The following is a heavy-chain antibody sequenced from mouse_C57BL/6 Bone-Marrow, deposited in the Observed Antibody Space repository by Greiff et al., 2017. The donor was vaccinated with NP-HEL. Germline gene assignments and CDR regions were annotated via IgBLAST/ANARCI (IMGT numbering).Heavy chain of an antibody. J-gene: IGHJ3*02. CDR2: INPYNGGT. Sequence: EVQLQQSGPVLVKPGASVKMSCKASGYTFTDYYMNWVKQSHGKSLEWIGVINPYNGGTSYNQKFKGKATLTVDKSSSTAYMELNSLTSEDSAVYYWAQIYYGNYPFGWWGQGTLVTVSA. D-gene: IGHD2-1*01. CDR3: AQIYYGNYPFGW. CDR1: GYTFTDYY. V-gene: IGHV1-19*01.